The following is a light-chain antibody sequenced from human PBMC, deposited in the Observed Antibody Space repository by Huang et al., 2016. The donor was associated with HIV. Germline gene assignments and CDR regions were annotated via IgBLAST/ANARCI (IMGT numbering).Light chain of an antibody. CDR3: QQRSDWPPT. CDR1: QSFSVY. Sequence: EIVLAQSPVTLSLSPGERATLACRTSQSFSVYLAWYQQKAGQPPRLLIYNASNRATGIPARFSGSGSGTDVTPTISSLEAEEFAVYYCQQRSDWPPTFGRGTKVEIK. J-gene: IGKJ1*01. V-gene: IGKV3-11*01. CDR2: NAS.